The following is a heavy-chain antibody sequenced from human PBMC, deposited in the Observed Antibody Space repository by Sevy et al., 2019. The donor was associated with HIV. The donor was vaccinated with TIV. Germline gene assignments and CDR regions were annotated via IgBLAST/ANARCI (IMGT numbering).Heavy chain of an antibody. CDR3: AADCWRSIGVFDP. Sequence: GGSLRLSCAASGFTFSSYWMHWVRQAPGKGLVWVSRINSDGNSTSYADSVKGRFTIPRDNAKNTRYLQMNSLRAEDTAVYYCAADCWRSIGVFDPWGQGTLVTVSS. V-gene: IGHV3-74*01. CDR1: GFTFSSYW. J-gene: IGHJ5*02. CDR2: INSDGNST. D-gene: IGHD3-3*01.